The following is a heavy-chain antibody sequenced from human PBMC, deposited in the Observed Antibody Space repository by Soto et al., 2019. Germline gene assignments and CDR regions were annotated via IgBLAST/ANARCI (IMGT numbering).Heavy chain of an antibody. Sequence: QVQLVQSVAALKKPGSSVQVSCTASGGTFSSYAISWLRHAPGQGREWMGGIIPIFGTANYAQKFQGRVTITSDESTTTAYVERSSLRADDTVVYFCARERSWLSIKPSVVVAARSGAAFDIWGQGTIVTVS. J-gene: IGHJ3*02. CDR2: IIPIFGTA. CDR1: GGTFSSYA. V-gene: IGHV1-69*01. D-gene: IGHD2-15*01. CDR3: ARERSWLSIKPSVVVAARSGAAFDI.